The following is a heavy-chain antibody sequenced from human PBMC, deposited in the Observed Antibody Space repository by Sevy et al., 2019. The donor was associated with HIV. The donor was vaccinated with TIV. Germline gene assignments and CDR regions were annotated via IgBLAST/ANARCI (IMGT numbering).Heavy chain of an antibody. CDR3: ARVFEGPGSGSYYADFDY. V-gene: IGHV4-34*01. J-gene: IGHJ4*02. CDR2: INHSGST. D-gene: IGHD3-10*01. Sequence: SETLSLTCAVYGGSFSGYYWSWIRQPPGKGLEWIGEINHSGSTNYNPSLKSRVTISVDTSKNQFSLKLSSVTAADTAVYYCARVFEGPGSGSYYADFDYWGQGTLVTVSS. CDR1: GGSFSGYY.